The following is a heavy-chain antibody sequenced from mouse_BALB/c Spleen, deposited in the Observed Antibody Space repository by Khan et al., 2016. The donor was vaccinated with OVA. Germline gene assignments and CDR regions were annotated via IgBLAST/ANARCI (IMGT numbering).Heavy chain of an antibody. CDR3: ARGRGN. CDR2: ITYSGST. CDR1: GYSITSDYA. V-gene: IGHV3-2*02. J-gene: IGHJ2*01. Sequence: EVKLLESGPGLVKPSQSLSLTCTVTGYSITSDYAWNWIRQFPGNQLEWMGYITYSGSTSYNPSIKSRTSITRDTSKNQFFLQLNSVTTEDTATYFCARGRGNWGQGTTLTVSS.